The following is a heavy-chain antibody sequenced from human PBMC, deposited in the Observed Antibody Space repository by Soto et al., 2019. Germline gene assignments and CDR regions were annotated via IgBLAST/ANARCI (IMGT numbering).Heavy chain of an antibody. V-gene: IGHV3-48*03. Sequence: GGSLRLTCAASGFTFSSYEMNWVRQAPGKGLEWVSYISSSGSTIYYADSVKGRFTISRDNAKNSLYLQMNSLRAEDTAVYYCARDPEYSSSHYYYYGMDVWGQGTTVTVSS. D-gene: IGHD6-6*01. J-gene: IGHJ6*02. CDR1: GFTFSSYE. CDR2: ISSSGSTI. CDR3: ARDPEYSSSHYYYYGMDV.